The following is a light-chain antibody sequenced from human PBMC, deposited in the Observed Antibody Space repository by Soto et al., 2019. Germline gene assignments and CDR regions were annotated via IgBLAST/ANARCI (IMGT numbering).Light chain of an antibody. CDR2: GAS. J-gene: IGKJ1*01. CDR3: QQYGSSPWT. V-gene: IGKV3-20*01. CDR1: QSIRSNY. Sequence: ETVLTQSPGTLTLSPGERATLSCRASQSIRSNYLAWYRQTPGQAPRLLIYGASNRATGIPDRFSGSGSGTDFTLIISRLEPEYFALYYCQQYGSSPWTFGQGTKVEI.